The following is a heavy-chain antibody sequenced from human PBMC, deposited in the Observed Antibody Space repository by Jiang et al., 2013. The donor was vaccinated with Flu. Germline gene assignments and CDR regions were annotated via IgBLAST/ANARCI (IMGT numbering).Heavy chain of an antibody. Sequence: VQLLESGGGLVQPGRSLRLSCAASGFTFRDYVMHWVRQAPGKGLEWVAGISGNSDTRGYADSVKGRFIISRDNAKNSLYLHMNSLRADDTAFYYCAKEHYGDFNFD. V-gene: IGHV3-9*01. CDR2: ISGNSDTR. CDR3: AKEHYGDFNFD. D-gene: IGHD4-17*01. J-gene: IGHJ3*01. CDR1: GFTFRDYV.